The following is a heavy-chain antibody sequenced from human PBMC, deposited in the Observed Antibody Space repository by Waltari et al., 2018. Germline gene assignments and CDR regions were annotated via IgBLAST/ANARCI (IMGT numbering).Heavy chain of an antibody. J-gene: IGHJ2*01. Sequence: EVQLVESGGGLVKPGGSLRLSCAASKFTFSSYTMTWVRQAPGKGLEWVSSTSGSSSYIYYADSVKGRFTTSRDNAKNSLYLQMNSLRAEDTAVYYCARGGDWGSPDWYFDLWGRGTLVTVSS. CDR3: ARGGDWGSPDWYFDL. D-gene: IGHD3-16*01. CDR1: KFTFSSYT. V-gene: IGHV3-21*01. CDR2: TSGSSSYI.